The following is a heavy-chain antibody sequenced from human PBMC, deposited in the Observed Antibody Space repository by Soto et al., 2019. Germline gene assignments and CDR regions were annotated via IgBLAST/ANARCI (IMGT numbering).Heavy chain of an antibody. V-gene: IGHV3-23*01. CDR3: AKMRGMEVWDYSLYY. J-gene: IGHJ4*02. D-gene: IGHD2-21*01. Sequence: EVQLLESGGDLVQPGGSLRLSCAASGFTFSSFAMSWVRQAPGKGLEWVSRVFGHGGGPDYADSVKGRFTISRDNSKNTLFLQMSSLRVDDTAIYYCAKMRGMEVWDYSLYYRGQGTLVTVSS. CDR2: VFGHGGGP. CDR1: GFTFSSFA.